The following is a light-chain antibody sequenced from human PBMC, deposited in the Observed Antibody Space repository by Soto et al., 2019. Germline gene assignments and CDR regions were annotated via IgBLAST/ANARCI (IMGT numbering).Light chain of an antibody. V-gene: IGKV3-15*01. Sequence: EIVMTQSPATLSASPGERVTLSCRASQSVRSNLAWYQQKPGQAPRLLIYGASTRATGIPARFSGSGSGTEFTLTISSLQSEDFAVYYCQQYNNWPPWTFGQGTKLEIK. CDR1: QSVRSN. CDR3: QQYNNWPPWT. J-gene: IGKJ1*01. CDR2: GAS.